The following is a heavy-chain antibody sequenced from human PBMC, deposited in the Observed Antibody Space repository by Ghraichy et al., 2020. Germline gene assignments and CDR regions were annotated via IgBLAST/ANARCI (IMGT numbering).Heavy chain of an antibody. D-gene: IGHD3-3*01. CDR2: IKQDGSDM. Sequence: GGSLRLSCAASGFTFSNYWMSWVRQVPGQGLEWVANIKQDGSDMYYVDSVKGRFTISRDNANNSLYLQLNSLRAEDTAVYFCARHGFWSGFADQWGQGTLVTVSS. CDR1: GFTFSNYW. CDR3: ARHGFWSGFADQ. V-gene: IGHV3-7*01. J-gene: IGHJ4*02.